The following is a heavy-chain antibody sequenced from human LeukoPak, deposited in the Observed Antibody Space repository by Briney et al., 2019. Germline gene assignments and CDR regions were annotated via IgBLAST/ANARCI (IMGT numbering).Heavy chain of an antibody. D-gene: IGHD2-15*01. CDR3: WVAADYYFDY. CDR2: IIPILGIA. J-gene: IGHJ4*02. CDR1: GGTFSSYA. V-gene: IGHV1-69*04. Sequence: ASVTVSCKASGGTFSSYAISWVRQAPGQGLEWMGRIIPILGIANYAQKFQGRVTITADKSTSTAYMELSSLRSEDTAVYYCWVAADYYFDYWGQGTLVTVSS.